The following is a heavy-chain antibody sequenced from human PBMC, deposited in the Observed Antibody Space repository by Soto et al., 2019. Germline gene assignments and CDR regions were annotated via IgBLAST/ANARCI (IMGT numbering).Heavy chain of an antibody. CDR2: IYYSGST. V-gene: IGHV4-59*01. CDR1: GGSISSYY. D-gene: IGHD3-22*01. J-gene: IGHJ4*02. Sequence: SETLSLTCTVSGGSISSYYWIRIRQPPGKGLEWIGYIYYSGSTNYNPSLKSRVTISVDTSKNQFSLKLSSVTAADTAVYYCARDEAAYYDNDHHLDYWGQGTLVTVSS. CDR3: ARDEAAYYDNDHHLDY.